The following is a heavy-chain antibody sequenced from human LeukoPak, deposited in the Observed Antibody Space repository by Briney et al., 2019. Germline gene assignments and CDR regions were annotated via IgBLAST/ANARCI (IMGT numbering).Heavy chain of an antibody. Sequence: SETLSLTCTVSGGSISSYYWSWIRQPPGKGLEWIGYIYYSGSTNYNPSLKSRVTISVDTSKNQFSLKLSSVTAADTAVYYCARVAGGVNWFDPWGQGTLVTVSS. CDR2: IYYSGST. V-gene: IGHV4-59*12. CDR1: GGSISSYY. J-gene: IGHJ5*02. D-gene: IGHD2-8*01. CDR3: ARVAGGVNWFDP.